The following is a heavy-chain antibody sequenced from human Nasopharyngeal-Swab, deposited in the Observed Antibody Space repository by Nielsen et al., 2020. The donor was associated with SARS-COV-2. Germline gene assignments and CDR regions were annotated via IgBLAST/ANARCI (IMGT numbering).Heavy chain of an antibody. CDR2: ITGSGTT. Sequence: GESLKISCAASGFTFSSYAMSWVRQAPGKGLEWVSAITGSGTTYYADSVKGRFTISRDSSKNTLYLQMNSVRAEDTAVYYCVRDTPAMFAYWGQGTLVTVSS. J-gene: IGHJ4*02. CDR1: GFTFSSYA. CDR3: VRDTPAMFAY. V-gene: IGHV3-23*01.